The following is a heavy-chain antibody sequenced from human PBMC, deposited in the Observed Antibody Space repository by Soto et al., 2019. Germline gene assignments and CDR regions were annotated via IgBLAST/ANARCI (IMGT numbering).Heavy chain of an antibody. CDR1: GGTFSSYA. CDR3: ASETPGIAVAGNWFDP. V-gene: IGHV1-69*12. D-gene: IGHD6-19*01. CDR2: IIPIFGTA. J-gene: IGHJ5*02. Sequence: QVQLVQSGAEVKKPGSSVKVSCKASGGTFSSYAISWVRQAPGQGLEWMGGIIPIFGTANYAQKFRGRVTITADESTSTAYMELSSLRSEDTAVYYCASETPGIAVAGNWFDPWGQGTLVTVSS.